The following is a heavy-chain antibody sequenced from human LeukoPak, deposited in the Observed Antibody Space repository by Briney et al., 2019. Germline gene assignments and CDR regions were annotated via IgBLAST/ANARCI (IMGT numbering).Heavy chain of an antibody. J-gene: IGHJ4*02. Sequence: ASVKVSCKVSGYTLTELSMHWVRQAPGKGLEWMGGFDPEDGETIYAQKFQGRVTMTEDTSTDTAYMELSSLRSEDTAVYYCATDPAYCGGDCYRVYWGQGTLVTVSS. V-gene: IGHV1-24*01. CDR2: FDPEDGET. D-gene: IGHD2-21*01. CDR3: ATDPAYCGGDCYRVY. CDR1: GYTLTELS.